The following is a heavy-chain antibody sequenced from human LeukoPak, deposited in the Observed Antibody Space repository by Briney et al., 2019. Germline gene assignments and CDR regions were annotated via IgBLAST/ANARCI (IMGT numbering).Heavy chain of an antibody. D-gene: IGHD6-19*01. CDR3: AKVEDSSGWYTTYYYGMDV. J-gene: IGHJ6*02. CDR2: ISGSGGST. CDR1: GFTFSSYA. Sequence: PGGSLRLSCAASGFTFSSYAMHWVRQAPGKGLEWVSAISGSGGSTYYADSVKGRFTISRDNSKNTLYLQMNSLRAEDTAVYYCAKVEDSSGWYTTYYYGMDVWGQGTTVTVSS. V-gene: IGHV3-23*01.